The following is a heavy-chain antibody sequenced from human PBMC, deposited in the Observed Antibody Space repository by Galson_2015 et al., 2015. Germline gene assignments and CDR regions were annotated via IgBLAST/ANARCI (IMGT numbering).Heavy chain of an antibody. CDR3: ARDRGYGDYVYHY. V-gene: IGHV3-53*01. J-gene: IGHJ4*02. D-gene: IGHD4-17*01. CDR2: IYSGGST. CDR1: GFTVSSNY. Sequence: SLRLSCAASGFTVSSNYMSWVRQAPGKGLEWVSVIYSGGSTYYADSVKGRFTISRDNSKNTLYLQMNSLRAEDTAVYYCARDRGYGDYVYHYWGQGTLVTVSS.